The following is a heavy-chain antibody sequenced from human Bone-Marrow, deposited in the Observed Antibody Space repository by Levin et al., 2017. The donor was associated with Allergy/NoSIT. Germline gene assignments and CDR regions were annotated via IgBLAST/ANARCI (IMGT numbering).Heavy chain of an antibody. CDR2: ISYDGSSK. Sequence: PGESLKISCAASGFTFSHYGMHWVRQAPGKGLEWVAIISYDGSSKYYADSVKGRFTISRDNVKNTLYLQMNSLRPEDTAVYYCAKDHEDVVILVAAYPDSWGQGTLVTVSS. CDR1: GFTFSHYG. CDR3: AKDHEDVVILVAAYPDS. D-gene: IGHD2-8*01. J-gene: IGHJ4*02. V-gene: IGHV3-30*18.